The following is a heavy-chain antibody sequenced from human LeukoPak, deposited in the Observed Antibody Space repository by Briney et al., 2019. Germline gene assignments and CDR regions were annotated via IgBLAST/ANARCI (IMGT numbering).Heavy chain of an antibody. V-gene: IGHV3-7*02. CDR2: IKQDGSEK. CDR1: GFTFGSYW. CDR3: MMSLTAHYYYGLDV. D-gene: IGHD2-21*02. J-gene: IGHJ6*02. Sequence: PGGSLTLSCAASGFTFGSYWMSWVRHAPGKGLEWVANIKQDGSEKYYVDSVKGRFTISRDNAKNSLFLQMNSLRADDTAVYHCMMSLTAHYYYGLDVWGQGTTVTVSS.